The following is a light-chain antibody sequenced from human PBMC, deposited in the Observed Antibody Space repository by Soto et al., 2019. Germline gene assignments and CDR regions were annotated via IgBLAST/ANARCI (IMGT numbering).Light chain of an antibody. CDR2: DVN. CDR1: SSDVGGYNY. V-gene: IGLV2-14*01. CDR3: SSYTSSSTWV. Sequence: QSALTQPASVSESPGQSITISCTGTSSDVGGYNYVSWYQQHPGKAPKLMIYDVNNRPSGVSNRFSGSKSGNTASLTISGLQAEDEADYYCSSYTSSSTWVFGGGTQLTVL. J-gene: IGLJ3*02.